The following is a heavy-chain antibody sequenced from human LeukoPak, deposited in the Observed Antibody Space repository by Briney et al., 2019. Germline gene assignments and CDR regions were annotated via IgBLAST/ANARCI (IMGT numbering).Heavy chain of an antibody. CDR3: ARGDCSGDSCYPYWFDP. CDR2: ISYDGSNK. J-gene: IGHJ5*02. Sequence: GGSLRLSCAASGFTFSSYAMHWVRQAPGKGLEWVAVISYDGSNKYYADSVKGRFTISRDNSKNTLYLQMNSLRAEDTAVYYCARGDCSGDSCYPYWFDPWGQGTLVTVSS. V-gene: IGHV3-30-3*01. CDR1: GFTFSSYA. D-gene: IGHD2-15*01.